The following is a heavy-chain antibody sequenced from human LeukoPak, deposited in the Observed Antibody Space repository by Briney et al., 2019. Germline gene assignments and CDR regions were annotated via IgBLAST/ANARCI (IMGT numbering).Heavy chain of an antibody. CDR2: ISSSSSTI. J-gene: IGHJ4*02. V-gene: IGHV3-48*01. CDR1: GFTFSSYS. CDR3: ARGRRGAAGTCDY. D-gene: IGHD6-13*01. Sequence: GGSLRLSCAASGFTFSSYSMNWVRQAPGKGLEWASYISSSSSTIYYADSVKGRFTISRDNAKNSLYLQMNSLRAEDTAVYYCARGRRGAAGTCDYWGQGTLVTVSS.